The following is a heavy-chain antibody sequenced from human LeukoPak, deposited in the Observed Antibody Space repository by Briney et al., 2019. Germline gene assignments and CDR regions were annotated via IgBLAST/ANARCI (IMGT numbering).Heavy chain of an antibody. CDR1: GGSISSYY. V-gene: IGHV4-4*07. J-gene: IGHJ4*02. CDR3: ARDRYYYGSGSYRLFDY. CDR2: IYTSGST. Sequence: SETLSLTCTVSGGSISSYYWSWIRQPAGKGLEWIGRIYTSGSTNYNPSLKSRVTISVDTSKNQFSLKLSSVTAADTAVYYCARDRYYYGSGSYRLFDYWGQGTLVTVSS. D-gene: IGHD3-10*01.